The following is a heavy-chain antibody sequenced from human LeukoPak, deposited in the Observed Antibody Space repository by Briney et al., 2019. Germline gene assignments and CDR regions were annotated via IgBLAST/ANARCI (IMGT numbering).Heavy chain of an antibody. CDR1: GVTFSGYW. CDR2: IKPDGSER. D-gene: IGHD1-20*01. J-gene: IGHJ3*02. V-gene: IGHV3-7*01. Sequence: PVGSLRLSCAASGVTFSGYWMSWVRQAPGKGLEWVAHIKPDGSERYYVDSVRGRFTVSRDNAKNSLYLQMNSLRAGDTAIYYCASGNWNDRAFDIWGQGTMVTVSS. CDR3: ASGNWNDRAFDI.